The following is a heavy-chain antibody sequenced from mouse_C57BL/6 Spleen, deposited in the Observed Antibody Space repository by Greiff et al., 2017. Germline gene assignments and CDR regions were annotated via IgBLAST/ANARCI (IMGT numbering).Heavy chain of an antibody. V-gene: IGHV3-6*01. D-gene: IGHD2-5*01. CDR3: AREAPDYSNPSGYAMDY. CDR2: ISYDGSN. CDR1: GYSITSGYY. J-gene: IGHJ4*01. Sequence: VQLKESGPGLVKPSQSLSLTCSVTGYSITSGYYWNWIRQFPGNKLEWMGYISYDGSNNYNPSLKNRISITRDTSKNQFFLKLNSVTTEDTATYYCAREAPDYSNPSGYAMDYWGQGTSVTVSS.